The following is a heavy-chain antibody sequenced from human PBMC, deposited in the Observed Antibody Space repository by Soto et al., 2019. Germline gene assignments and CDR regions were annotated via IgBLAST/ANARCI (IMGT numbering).Heavy chain of an antibody. CDR2: IYYSGST. Sequence: QLQLQESGPGLVKPSETLSLTCTVSGGSISSSSYYWGWIRQPPGKGLEWIGSIYYSGSTYYNPSLKSRVTISVDTSKNQFSLKLSSVTAADTAVYYCARIGRYHDSSGYGGLDIWGQGTMVTVSS. J-gene: IGHJ3*02. CDR1: GGSISSSSYY. D-gene: IGHD3-22*01. CDR3: ARIGRYHDSSGYGGLDI. V-gene: IGHV4-39*01.